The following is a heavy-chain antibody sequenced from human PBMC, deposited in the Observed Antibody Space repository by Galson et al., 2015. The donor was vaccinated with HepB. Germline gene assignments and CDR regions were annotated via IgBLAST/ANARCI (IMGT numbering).Heavy chain of an antibody. CDR2: ISYDGSNK. J-gene: IGHJ5*02. D-gene: IGHD3-3*01. CDR1: GFTFSSYA. CDR3: ARESIPSLRFLEWLQNNWFDP. V-gene: IGHV3-30-3*01. Sequence: SLRLSCAASGFTFSSYAMHWVRQAPGKGLEWVAVISYDGSNKYYADSVKGRFTISRDNSKNTLYLQMNSLRAEDTAVYYCARESIPSLRFLEWLQNNWFDPWGQGTLVTVSS.